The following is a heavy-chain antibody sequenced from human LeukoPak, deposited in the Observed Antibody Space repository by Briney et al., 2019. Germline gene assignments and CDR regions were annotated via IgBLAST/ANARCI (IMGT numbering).Heavy chain of an antibody. CDR3: AKSFTGSYLDYFDY. V-gene: IGHV3-30*02. J-gene: IGHJ4*02. D-gene: IGHD1-26*01. CDR1: GFTFSSFG. CDR2: IQYDAGNR. Sequence: GGSLRLSSAASGFTFSSFGMHWVRQAPGKGLEWVAFIQYDAGNRQYADSVKGRFTISRDNSKTTLHMQMNSLTAEDTAVYYCAKSFTGSYLDYFDYWGQGTLVTVSS.